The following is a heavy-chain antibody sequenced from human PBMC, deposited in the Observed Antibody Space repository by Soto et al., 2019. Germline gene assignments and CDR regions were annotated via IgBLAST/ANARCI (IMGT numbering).Heavy chain of an antibody. CDR2: IYYSGST. CDR3: ARIDGGSSGWFSY. CDR1: GGSISSGGYY. V-gene: IGHV4-31*03. J-gene: IGHJ4*02. D-gene: IGHD6-19*01. Sequence: QVHLQESGPGLVKPSQTLSLTCTVSGGSISSGGYYWSWIRQHPGKGLEWIGNIYYSGSTYYNPSVKSRVSISVDTSTNQFSLRLSSVTAADTAVYSCARIDGGSSGWFSYWGQGTLVTVSS.